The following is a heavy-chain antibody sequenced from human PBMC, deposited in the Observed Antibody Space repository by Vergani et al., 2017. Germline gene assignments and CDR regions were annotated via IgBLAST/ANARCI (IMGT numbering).Heavy chain of an antibody. D-gene: IGHD3-10*01. V-gene: IGHV3-30*18. CDR3: AKDRGKEAGPISYYFDY. CDR2: ISYDGSNK. CDR1: GFTFSSYG. J-gene: IGHJ4*02. Sequence: QVQLVESGGGVVQPGRSLRLSCAASGFTFSSYGMHWVRQAPGKGLEWVAVISYDGSNKYYADSVKGRFTISRDNSKNTLYLQMNSLRAEDTAVYYCAKDRGKEAGPISYYFDYWSQGTLVTVSS.